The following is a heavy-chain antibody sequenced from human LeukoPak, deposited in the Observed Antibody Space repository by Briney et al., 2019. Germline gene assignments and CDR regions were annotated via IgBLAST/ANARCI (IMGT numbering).Heavy chain of an antibody. CDR1: GGTFSSYA. J-gene: IGHJ4*02. Sequence: SVKVSCKASGGTFSSYAISWVRQAPGQGLEWMGRIIPILGIANYAQKFQGRVTITADKSTSTAYMELSSLRSEDTAVYYCARTYSYDSSGYYVFAYWGQGTLVTVSS. V-gene: IGHV1-69*04. CDR3: ARTYSYDSSGYYVFAY. CDR2: IIPILGIA. D-gene: IGHD3-22*01.